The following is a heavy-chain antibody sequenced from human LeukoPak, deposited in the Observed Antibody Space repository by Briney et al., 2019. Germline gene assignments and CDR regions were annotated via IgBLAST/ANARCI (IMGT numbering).Heavy chain of an antibody. V-gene: IGHV1-2*04. CDR2: INPNSGGT. D-gene: IGHD5-12*01. J-gene: IGHJ5*02. Sequence: ASVTVSCTASGYTFTGYYMHWVRQAPGQGLEWMGWINPNSGGTNYAQKFQGWVTMTRDTSISTAYMELSRLRSDDTAVYYCTRAGSGYDLDPWGQGTLVTVSS. CDR1: GYTFTGYY. CDR3: TRAGSGYDLDP.